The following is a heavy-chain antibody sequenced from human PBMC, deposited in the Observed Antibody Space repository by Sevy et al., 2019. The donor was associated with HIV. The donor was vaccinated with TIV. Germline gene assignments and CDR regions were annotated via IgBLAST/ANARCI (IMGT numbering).Heavy chain of an antibody. D-gene: IGHD3-9*01. Sequence: GGSLRLSCAASGFIFSIYTMSWVRQAPGKGLEWVSVISGSGGRTHYADSVKGRFTISRENSKNTLYLQMNSLRAEDTAVYYCAKRFPKGTYFDIWGQGTLVTVSS. CDR3: AKRFPKGTYFDI. CDR2: ISGSGGRT. J-gene: IGHJ4*02. CDR1: GFIFSIYT. V-gene: IGHV3-23*01.